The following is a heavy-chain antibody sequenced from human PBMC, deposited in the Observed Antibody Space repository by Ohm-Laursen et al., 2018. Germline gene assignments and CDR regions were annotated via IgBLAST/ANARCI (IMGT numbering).Heavy chain of an antibody. D-gene: IGHD1-26*01. Sequence: SLRLSCTASGFTFSDYYMNWIRQAPGKGLEWVSYISSSGSTIYYADSVKGRFTISRDNAKNSLYLQMNSLRAEDTAVYYCARDEKWELYYYYGMDVWGQGTTVTVSS. CDR1: GFTFSDYY. CDR3: ARDEKWELYYYYGMDV. V-gene: IGHV3-11*01. J-gene: IGHJ6*02. CDR2: ISSSGSTI.